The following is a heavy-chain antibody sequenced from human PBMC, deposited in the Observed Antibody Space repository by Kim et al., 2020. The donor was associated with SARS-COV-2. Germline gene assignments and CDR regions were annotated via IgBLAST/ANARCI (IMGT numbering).Heavy chain of an antibody. CDR3: ARKPDVYFDY. CDR2: T. J-gene: IGHJ4*02. V-gene: IGHV4-39*01. Sequence: TDYNPPLKSGVTISVDTSKNQFSLKLSSVTAADTAVYYCARKPDVYFDYWGQGTLVTVSS.